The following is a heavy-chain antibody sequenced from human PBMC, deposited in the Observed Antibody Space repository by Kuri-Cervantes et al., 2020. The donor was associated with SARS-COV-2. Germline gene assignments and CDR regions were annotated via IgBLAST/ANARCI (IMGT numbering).Heavy chain of an antibody. V-gene: IGHV3-11*01. Sequence: GESLKISCAASGFTFSNAWMSWVRQAPGKGLEWVSYISSSGSTIYYADSVKGRFTISRDNAKNSLYLQMNSLRAEDTAVYYCAKELAVAGSADYFDYWGQGTLVTVSS. J-gene: IGHJ4*02. CDR3: AKELAVAGSADYFDY. CDR2: ISSSGSTI. D-gene: IGHD6-19*01. CDR1: GFTFSNAW.